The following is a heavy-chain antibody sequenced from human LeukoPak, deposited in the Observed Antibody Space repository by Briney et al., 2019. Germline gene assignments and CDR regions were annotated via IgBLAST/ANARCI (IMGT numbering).Heavy chain of an antibody. D-gene: IGHD2-15*01. Sequence: SETLSLTCTVSGGSVSSGSYYWSWIRQPPGKGLERIGYIYYSGSTNYNPSLKSRVTISVDTSKNQFSLKLSSVTAADTAVYYCARRSTPGSYFDYWGQGTLVTVSS. CDR3: ARRSTPGSYFDY. J-gene: IGHJ4*02. V-gene: IGHV4-61*01. CDR2: IYYSGST. CDR1: GGSVSSGSYY.